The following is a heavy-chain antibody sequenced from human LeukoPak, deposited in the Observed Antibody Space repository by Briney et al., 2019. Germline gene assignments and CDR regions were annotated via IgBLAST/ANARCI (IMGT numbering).Heavy chain of an antibody. CDR2: IYTSANT. CDR1: GASVSSYY. CDR3: ARDYGGNYHFDY. Sequence: LETLSLTCTVSGASVSSYYWGWIRQPAGKGLEWIGRIYTSANTNYNPSLKSRVTISRDTSKNQFSLRLTSVTAADTAVYHCARDYGGNYHFDYWGQGTLVTVSS. D-gene: IGHD4-23*01. J-gene: IGHJ4*02. V-gene: IGHV4-4*07.